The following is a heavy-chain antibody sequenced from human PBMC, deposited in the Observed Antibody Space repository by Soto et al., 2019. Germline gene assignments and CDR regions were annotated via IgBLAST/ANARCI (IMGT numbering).Heavy chain of an antibody. CDR2: GYWSDEK. V-gene: IGHV2-5*01. CDR1: GFSLKSSGGG. J-gene: IGHJ5*02. CDR3: AHKEYYFATGTHYNVRWFDP. Sequence: SGPTQVNPTKTLTLTCTFSGFSLKSSGGGVAWIRQPPGKALEWLALGYWSDEKRYSPSLKTRLNITKDTSKNEVVLKMTNMDPVETATYYCAHKEYYFATGTHYNVRWFDPWGQGILVTVSS. D-gene: IGHD3-10*01.